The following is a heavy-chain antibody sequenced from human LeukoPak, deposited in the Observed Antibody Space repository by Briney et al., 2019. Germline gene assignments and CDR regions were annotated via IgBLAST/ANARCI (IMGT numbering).Heavy chain of an antibody. CDR2: ISSSGTYI. CDR1: GFTFSSYG. V-gene: IGHV3-21*01. CDR3: AREQSYSEEIVVVNPPFDY. D-gene: IGHD2-21*01. J-gene: IGHJ4*02. Sequence: GGSLRLTCAASGFTFSSYGMNWVRQAPGKGLEWVSSISSSGTYIYFADSVKGRFTISRDNHKNSLYLQMNSLRAEDTALYYCAREQSYSEEIVVVNPPFDYWGQGTLVTVSS.